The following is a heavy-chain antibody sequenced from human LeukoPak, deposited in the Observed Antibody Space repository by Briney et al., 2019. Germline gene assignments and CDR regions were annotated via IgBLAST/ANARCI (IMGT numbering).Heavy chain of an antibody. CDR3: SKGRGSTLTNIDF. Sequence: GSLRLSCAASGFAFSSFAMTWVRQSPGKGLEWVSSVSDSGVNTYYAGAARGRFTVSRDNFKNILYLQMNSLTVEDTAFYYCSKGRGSTLTNIDFWGQGALVTVSS. D-gene: IGHD4-11*01. V-gene: IGHV3-23*01. J-gene: IGHJ4*02. CDR1: GFAFSSFA. CDR2: VSDSGVNT.